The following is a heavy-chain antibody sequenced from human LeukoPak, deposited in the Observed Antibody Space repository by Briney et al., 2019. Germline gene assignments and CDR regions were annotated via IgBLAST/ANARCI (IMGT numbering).Heavy chain of an antibody. CDR3: ARDRRDRIAAAGIFDY. J-gene: IGHJ4*02. CDR2: ISSSSSCI. Sequence: GGSLRLSCAASGFTFSSYSMNWVRQAPGKGLEWVSSISSSSSCIYYAGSVKGRFTISRDNAKNSLYLQMNSLRAEDTVVYYCARDRRDRIAAAGIFDYWGQGTLVTVSS. V-gene: IGHV3-21*01. D-gene: IGHD6-13*01. CDR1: GFTFSSYS.